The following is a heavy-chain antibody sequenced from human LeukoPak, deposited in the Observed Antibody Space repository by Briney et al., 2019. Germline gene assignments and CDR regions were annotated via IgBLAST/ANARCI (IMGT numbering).Heavy chain of an antibody. D-gene: IGHD2-15*01. CDR1: GGSISSYY. J-gene: IGHJ4*02. V-gene: IGHV4-4*07. CDR2: IYTSGST. CDR3: AREVVGYCSGGSCYSDWGNTLFDY. Sequence: PSETLSLTCTVSGGSISSYYWSWIRQPAGKGLEWIGRIYTSGSTNYNPSLKSRVTISVDTSKNQFSLKLSSVTAADTAVYYCAREVVGYCSGGSCYSDWGNTLFDYWGQGTLVTVSS.